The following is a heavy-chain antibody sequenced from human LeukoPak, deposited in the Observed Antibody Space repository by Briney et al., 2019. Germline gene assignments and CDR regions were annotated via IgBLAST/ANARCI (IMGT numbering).Heavy chain of an antibody. D-gene: IGHD6-19*01. V-gene: IGHV3-33*08. J-gene: IGHJ4*02. CDR1: GFTFSSYA. Sequence: GGSLRLSCAASGFTFSSYAMSWVRQAPGKGLEWVAVIWYDGSNKYYADSVKGRFTISRDNSKNTLYLQMNSLRAEDTAVYYCARAELPGYSSLPWFLDYWGQGTLVTVSS. CDR2: IWYDGSNK. CDR3: ARAELPGYSSLPWFLDY.